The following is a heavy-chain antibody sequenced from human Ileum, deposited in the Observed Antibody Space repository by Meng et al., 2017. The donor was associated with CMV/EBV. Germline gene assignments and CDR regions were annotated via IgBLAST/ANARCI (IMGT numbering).Heavy chain of an antibody. CDR3: ASSPIVVVPAAIDYYYGMDV. CDR2: IIPIPGIA. D-gene: IGHD2-2*01. Sequence: SVKVSCKASGGTFSSYTISWVRQAPGQGLEWMGRIIPIPGIANYAQKFQGRVTITADKSTSTAYMELSSLRSEDTAVYYCASSPIVVVPAAIDYYYGMDVWGQGTTVTVSS. V-gene: IGHV1-69*02. J-gene: IGHJ6*02. CDR1: GGTFSSYT.